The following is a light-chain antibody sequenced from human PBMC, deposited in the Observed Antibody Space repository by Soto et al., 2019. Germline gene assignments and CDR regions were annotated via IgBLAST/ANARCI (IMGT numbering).Light chain of an antibody. CDR1: NIGSKT. Sequence: SYELTQPPSVSVAPGQTATITCGANNIGSKTVHWYQHKPGQAPVLVVYDDSDRPSGIPERFSGSNSGNAATLTISRVEAGDEADYYCQVWDSSSDHYVFGGGTTVTVL. CDR2: DDS. J-gene: IGLJ1*01. CDR3: QVWDSSSDHYV. V-gene: IGLV3-21*02.